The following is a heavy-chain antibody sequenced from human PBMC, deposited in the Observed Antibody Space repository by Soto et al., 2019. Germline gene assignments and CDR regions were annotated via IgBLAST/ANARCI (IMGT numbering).Heavy chain of an antibody. CDR3: ARDEVVPAAISWFDP. V-gene: IGHV3-21*01. CDR2: ISSSSSYI. J-gene: IGHJ5*02. CDR1: EFTVSSDY. D-gene: IGHD2-2*01. Sequence: PGGSLRLSCAASEFTVSSDYMSWVRQAPGKGLEWVSSISSSSSYIYYADSVKGRFTISRDNAKNSLYLQMNSLRAEDTAVYYCARDEVVPAAISWFDPWGQGTLVTVSS.